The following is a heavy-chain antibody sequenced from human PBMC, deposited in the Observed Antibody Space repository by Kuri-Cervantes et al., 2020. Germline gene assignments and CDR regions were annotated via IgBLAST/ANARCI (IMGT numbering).Heavy chain of an antibody. CDR1: GFTFSSYD. D-gene: IGHD3-22*01. V-gene: IGHV3-13*01. CDR2: IGTAGDT. J-gene: IGHJ4*02. Sequence: GESLKISCAASGFTFSSYDMHWVRQATGKGLEWVSAIGTAGDTYYPGSVKGRFTISRDNSKNALYLQMNSLRAEDTAVYYCARDNYDSSGYYYKDYWGQGTLVTVSS. CDR3: ARDNYDSSGYYYKDY.